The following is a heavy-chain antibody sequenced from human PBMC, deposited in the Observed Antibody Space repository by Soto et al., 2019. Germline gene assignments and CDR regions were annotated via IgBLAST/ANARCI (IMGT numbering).Heavy chain of an antibody. J-gene: IGHJ4*02. V-gene: IGHV1-69*12. Sequence: QVQLVQSGAEVKKPGSSVKVSCKASGGTFSSYAISWVRQAPGQGLEWMGGIIPIFGTANYAQKFQGRVTITADESTSTASMQLSCLRSEDTAVYYCSTGYNDSGGYYYWGQGTLVTVSS. CDR2: IIPIFGTA. D-gene: IGHD3-22*01. CDR3: STGYNDSGGYYY. CDR1: GGTFSSYA.